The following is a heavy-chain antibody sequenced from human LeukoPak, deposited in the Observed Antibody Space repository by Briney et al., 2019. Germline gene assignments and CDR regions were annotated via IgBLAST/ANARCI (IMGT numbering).Heavy chain of an antibody. Sequence: GGSLRLSCAASGFTFSSYSMNWVRQAPGKGLEWVSSISSSSSYIYYADSVKGRFTISRDNAKNSLYLQMNSLRAEDTAVYYCARDIRTYSCGWYGYWGQGTLVTVSS. CDR2: ISSSSSYI. V-gene: IGHV3-21*01. CDR3: ARDIRTYSCGWYGY. D-gene: IGHD6-19*01. CDR1: GFTFSSYS. J-gene: IGHJ4*02.